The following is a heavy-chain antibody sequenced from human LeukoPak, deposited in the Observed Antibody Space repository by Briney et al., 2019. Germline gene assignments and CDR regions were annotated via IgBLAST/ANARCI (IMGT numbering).Heavy chain of an antibody. CDR3: ARDGTCSGGSCYGSYDAFDI. CDR1: GFTFSHFG. D-gene: IGHD2-15*01. CDR2: IAYDGSSK. V-gene: IGHV3-30*12. Sequence: GGSLRLSCAASGFTFSHFGMHWVRQAPGKGLEWVAFIAYDGSSKYYADSLKGRITISRDNSKNTLYLQMNSLRAEDTALYYCARDGTCSGGSCYGSYDAFDIWGQGTMVTVSS. J-gene: IGHJ3*02.